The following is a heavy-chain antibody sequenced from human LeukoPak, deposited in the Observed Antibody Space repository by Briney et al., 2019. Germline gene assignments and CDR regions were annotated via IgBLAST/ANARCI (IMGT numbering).Heavy chain of an antibody. CDR3: AKSRLVGATTASLDY. CDR2: ISYDGSNK. CDR1: GFTFSSYG. V-gene: IGHV3-30*18. Sequence: GGSLRLSCAASGFTFSSYGMHWVRQAPGKGLEWVAVISYDGSNKYYADSVKGRFTISRDNSKNTLYLQMNSLRAEDTAVYYCAKSRLVGATTASLDYWGQGTLVTVSS. J-gene: IGHJ4*02. D-gene: IGHD1-26*01.